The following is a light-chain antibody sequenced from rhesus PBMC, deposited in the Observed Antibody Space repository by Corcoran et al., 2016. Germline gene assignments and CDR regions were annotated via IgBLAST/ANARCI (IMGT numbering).Light chain of an antibody. J-gene: IGKJ2*01. Sequence: DIVMTQSPDSLAVSLGERVTINCKSSQSLSYSSNNKNYLAWYQHKPGQAPKLIIYWASTRKYGVPNRLRGRGSGTDFTLTISGLQDEYVAVYYYQHYYSPPYSFDQGTKVEIK. V-gene: IGKV4-1*01. CDR2: WAS. CDR1: QSLSYSSNNKNY. CDR3: QHYYSPPYS.